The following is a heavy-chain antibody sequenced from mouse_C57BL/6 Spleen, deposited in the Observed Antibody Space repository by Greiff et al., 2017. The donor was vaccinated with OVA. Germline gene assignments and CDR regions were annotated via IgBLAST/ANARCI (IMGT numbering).Heavy chain of an antibody. CDR3: ARHNYGSSYALDY. D-gene: IGHD1-1*01. J-gene: IGHJ2*01. CDR2: IWSDGST. Sequence: QVQLKESGPGLVAPSQSLSITCTVSGFSLTSYGVHWVRQPPGKGLEWLVVIWSDGSTTYNSALKSRLSISKDNSKSQVFLKMNSLQTDDTAMYYCARHNYGSSYALDYWGQGTTLTVSS. CDR1: GFSLTSYG. V-gene: IGHV2-6-1*01.